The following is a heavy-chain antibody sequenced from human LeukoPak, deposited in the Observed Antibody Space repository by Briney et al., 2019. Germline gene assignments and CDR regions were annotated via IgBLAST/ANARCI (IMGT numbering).Heavy chain of an antibody. CDR2: ISYYGSNK. V-gene: IGHV3-30*18. CDR1: GFTFSAYG. Sequence: GGSLRLSCAASGFTFSAYGMHWLRQAPGKSLECVAVISYYGSNKYYADSVKGLFTIYRDNSKNTLYLQMNSLRAEDTAVYYWAKDRSVTTFYFQNWGQGTLVTVSS. CDR3: AKDRSVTTFYFQN. J-gene: IGHJ1*01. D-gene: IGHD4-17*01.